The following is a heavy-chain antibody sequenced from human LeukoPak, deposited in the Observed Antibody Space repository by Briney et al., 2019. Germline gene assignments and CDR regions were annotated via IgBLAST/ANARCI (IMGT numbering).Heavy chain of an antibody. Sequence: GASVKVSCKASGYTFTGYYMHWVRQAPGQGLEWMGWINPNSGGTNYAQKFQGRVTMTRDTSISTAYMELSRLRSDDTAVYYCARLTGTTPPYYYYYMDAWGKGTTVTVSS. D-gene: IGHD1-20*01. CDR2: INPNSGGT. J-gene: IGHJ6*03. CDR3: ARLTGTTPPYYYYYMDA. V-gene: IGHV1-2*02. CDR1: GYTFTGYY.